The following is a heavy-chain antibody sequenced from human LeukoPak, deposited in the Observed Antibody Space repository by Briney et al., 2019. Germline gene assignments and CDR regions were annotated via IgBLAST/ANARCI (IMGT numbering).Heavy chain of an antibody. CDR1: GYTFTGYY. Sequence: ASVKVSCKASGYTFTGYYMHWVRQAPGQGLEWMGWINPNSGGTNYAQKFQGRVTMTRDTSISTDYMELSRLRSDDTAVYYCARAEHDYVWGSYRYTLHFDYWGQGTLVTVSS. CDR2: INPNSGGT. V-gene: IGHV1-2*02. D-gene: IGHD3-16*02. CDR3: ARAEHDYVWGSYRYTLHFDY. J-gene: IGHJ4*02.